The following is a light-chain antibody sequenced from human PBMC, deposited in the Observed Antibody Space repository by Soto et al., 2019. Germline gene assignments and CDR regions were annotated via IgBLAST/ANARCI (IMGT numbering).Light chain of an antibody. CDR1: QSISSTF. CDR2: GAS. J-gene: IGKJ1*01. CDR3: QQYESSWT. V-gene: IGKV3-20*01. Sequence: EIVLTQSPGTLSLSPGERATLSCRASQSISSTFLAWYQHKPGQAPRVLIYGASRRATGIPDRFSGSGSGTYFTLTISRLEPEDFAVYYCQQYESSWTFGQGTKVEMK.